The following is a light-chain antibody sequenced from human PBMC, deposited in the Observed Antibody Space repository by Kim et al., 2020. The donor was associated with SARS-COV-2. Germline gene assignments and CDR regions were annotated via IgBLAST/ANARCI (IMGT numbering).Light chain of an antibody. CDR2: SAS. Sequence: SRITQSPSSLSASTGDRVTITCRASQDISRFLAWYQQKPGKAPKLLIYSASTLQSGVPSRFSGSGSGTDFTLTISWLQSEDFATYYCQQYYSYPYSFGQGTKVDIK. CDR1: QDISRF. J-gene: IGKJ2*03. V-gene: IGKV1-8*01. CDR3: QQYYSYPYS.